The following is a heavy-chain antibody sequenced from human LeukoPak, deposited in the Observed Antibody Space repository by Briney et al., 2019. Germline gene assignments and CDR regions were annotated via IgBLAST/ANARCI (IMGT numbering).Heavy chain of an antibody. J-gene: IGHJ4*02. CDR3: TGTTVTTVDYFDY. CDR2: IRSKAYGGTT. CDR1: GFTFGDYA. Sequence: GGSLRLSCTASGFTFGDYAMSWVRQAPGKGLEWVGFIRSKAYGGTTEYAASVKGRFTISRDDFKSIGYRQMNSLKTEDTAVYYCTGTTVTTVDYFDYWGQGTLVTVSS. D-gene: IGHD4-17*01. V-gene: IGHV3-49*04.